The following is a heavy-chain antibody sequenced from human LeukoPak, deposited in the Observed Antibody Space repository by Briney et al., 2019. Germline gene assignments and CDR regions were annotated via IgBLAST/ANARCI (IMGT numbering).Heavy chain of an antibody. Sequence: SETLSLTCTVSGGPISSYYWSWIRQPAGKGLEWIGRIYTSGSTNYNPSLKSRVTMSVDTSKNQFSLKLSSVTAADTAVYYCARDWAFGDHTDSAFDIWGQGTMVTVSS. J-gene: IGHJ3*02. CDR1: GGPISSYY. CDR2: IYTSGST. V-gene: IGHV4-4*07. D-gene: IGHD3-10*01. CDR3: ARDWAFGDHTDSAFDI.